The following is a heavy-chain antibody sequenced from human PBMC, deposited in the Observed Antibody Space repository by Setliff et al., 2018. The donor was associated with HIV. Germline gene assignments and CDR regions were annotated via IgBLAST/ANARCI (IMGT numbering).Heavy chain of an antibody. V-gene: IGHV4-34*01. CDR3: ATYADRESNRFDP. CDR1: GGALSGYS. Sequence: PSETLSLTCAVYGGALSGYSWSWIRQPPGKGLEWIGSIYHSGSTYYNPSLKSRVTISVDTSKNQFSLKLSSVTAADTAVYYCATYADRESNRFDPWGQGILVTVSS. J-gene: IGHJ5*02. D-gene: IGHD3-10*01. CDR2: IYHSGST.